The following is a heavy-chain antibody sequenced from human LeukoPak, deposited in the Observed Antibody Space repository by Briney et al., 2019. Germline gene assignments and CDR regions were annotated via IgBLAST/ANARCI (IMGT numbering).Heavy chain of an antibody. CDR1: GYIFTVYY. D-gene: IGHD5-24*01. Sequence: ASVTVSCKASGYIFTVYYMHWVRQAPGQGLEWMGGIIPIFGTANYAQKFQGRVTLTRDMSTSTDYLELSSLRSEDTAVYYCARDNSVRDEAWWFNPWGQGTLVTVSS. CDR2: IIPIFGTA. J-gene: IGHJ5*02. CDR3: ARDNSVRDEAWWFNP. V-gene: IGHV1-46*01.